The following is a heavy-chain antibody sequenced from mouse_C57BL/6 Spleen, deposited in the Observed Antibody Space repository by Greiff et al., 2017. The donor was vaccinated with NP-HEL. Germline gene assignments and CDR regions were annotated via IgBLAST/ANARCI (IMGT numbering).Heavy chain of an antibody. D-gene: IGHD2-3*01. CDR1: GFTFSDYY. CDR3: ARQEGYDGYPFAY. V-gene: IGHV5-12*01. J-gene: IGHJ3*01. CDR2: ISNGGGST. Sequence: EVMLVESGGGLVQPGGSLKLSCAASGFTFSDYYMYWVRQTPEKRLEWVAYISNGGGSTYYPDTVKGRFTISRDNAKNTLYLQMSRLKSEDTAMYYCARQEGYDGYPFAYWGQGTLVTVSA.